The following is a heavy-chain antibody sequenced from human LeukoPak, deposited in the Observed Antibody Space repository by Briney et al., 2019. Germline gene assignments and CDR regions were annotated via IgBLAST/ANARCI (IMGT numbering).Heavy chain of an antibody. V-gene: IGHV1-2*02. CDR2: INPNTGGT. J-gene: IGHJ6*03. CDR3: ARDSGQLLYRYYMDV. CDR1: GYSFTGNY. Sequence: ASVKVSCKASGYSFTGNYMHWVRQAPGQGFEWMGWINPNTGGTNYAQKFKGRVLMTRDTSISTAYMELSRLRSDDTAVYYCARDSGQLLYRYYMDVWGKGTTVTVSS. D-gene: IGHD2-2*02.